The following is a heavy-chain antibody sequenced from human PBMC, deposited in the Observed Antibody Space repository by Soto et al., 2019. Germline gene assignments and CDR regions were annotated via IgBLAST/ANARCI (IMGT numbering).Heavy chain of an antibody. CDR3: ARDLGSEDPFMDV. CDR1: GGSVSRGSYY. CDR2: IYYSGST. Sequence: QVQLQESGPGLVKPSETLSLTCTVSGGSVSRGSYYWSWLRQPPGKGLEWIGYIYYSGSTNYNPSLKSRVTISLDTSKNQFSLKLSSVTAADTALYYCARDLGSEDPFMDVWGQGTTVTVSS. D-gene: IGHD2-15*01. J-gene: IGHJ6*02. V-gene: IGHV4-61*01.